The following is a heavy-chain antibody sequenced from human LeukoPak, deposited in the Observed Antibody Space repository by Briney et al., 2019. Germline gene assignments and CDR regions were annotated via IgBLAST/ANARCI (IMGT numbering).Heavy chain of an antibody. CDR3: ARGSRFLDY. J-gene: IGHJ4*02. CDR1: GYTFTSDY. CDR2: INPSGGRT. Sequence: ASVKVSCTASGYTFTSDYIHWVRQAPGQGLEWLGMINPSGGRTTYGQNFQGRVTMTRDTSTSTVYMELSSLRSEDTAVYYCARGSRFLDYWGQGTLVTVSS. D-gene: IGHD3-3*01. V-gene: IGHV1-46*01.